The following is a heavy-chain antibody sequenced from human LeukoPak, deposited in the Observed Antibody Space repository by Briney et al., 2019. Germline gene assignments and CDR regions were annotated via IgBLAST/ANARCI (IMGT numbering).Heavy chain of an antibody. D-gene: IGHD3-22*01. J-gene: IGHJ4*02. Sequence: GGSLRLSCAAFGFTFSSYSMNWVRQAPGKGLERVSSISSSSSYIYYADSVKGRFTISRDNAKNSLYLQMNSLRAEDTAVYYCARDTVETYYYDSSGYLFDYWGQGTLVTVSS. CDR3: ARDTVETYYYDSSGYLFDY. V-gene: IGHV3-21*01. CDR2: ISSSSSYI. CDR1: GFTFSSYS.